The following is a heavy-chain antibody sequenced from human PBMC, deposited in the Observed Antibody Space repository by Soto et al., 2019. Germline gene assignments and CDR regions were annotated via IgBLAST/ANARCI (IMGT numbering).Heavy chain of an antibody. CDR1: GGSISIGGYY. V-gene: IGHV4-31*03. D-gene: IGHD6-13*01. J-gene: IGHJ4*02. Sequence: SDTLSLTCTVSGGSISIGGYYWSWILHHPGKGLEWIGYIYYSGSTYYNPSLKSRVTISVDTSKNQFSLKLSSVTAADTAVYYCAREYVAAAGTIDYWGQGTLVTVSS. CDR3: AREYVAAAGTIDY. CDR2: IYYSGST.